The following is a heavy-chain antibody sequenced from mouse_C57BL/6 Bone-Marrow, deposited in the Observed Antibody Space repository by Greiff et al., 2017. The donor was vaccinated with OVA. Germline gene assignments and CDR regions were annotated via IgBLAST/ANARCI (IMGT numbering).Heavy chain of an antibody. CDR1: GYTFTSYW. Sequence: VQLQQPGAELVRPGSSVKLSCKASGYTFTSYWLDWVKQRPGQGLEWIGNIYPSDSETHYNQKFKDKATLAVDTSSSTAYMQLSSLTSEDSAVYDCGRSYYGRGPVDYWGQGTTLTVSS. V-gene: IGHV1-61*01. CDR2: IYPSDSET. D-gene: IGHD1-1*01. CDR3: GRSYYGRGPVDY. J-gene: IGHJ2*01.